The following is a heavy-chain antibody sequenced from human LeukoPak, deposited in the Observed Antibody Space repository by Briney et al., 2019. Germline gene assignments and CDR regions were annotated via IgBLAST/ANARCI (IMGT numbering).Heavy chain of an antibody. Sequence: PSETLSLTCTVSGGSISSGGYYWSWIRQPPGKGLEWIGYIYHSGSTYYNPSLKSRVTISVDTSKNQFSLKLSSVTAADTAVYYCARVERVYCSGGSCYSSWDQTHWGQGTLVTVSS. CDR3: ARVERVYCSGGSCYSSWDQTH. CDR1: GGSISSGGYY. CDR2: IYHSGST. J-gene: IGHJ4*02. D-gene: IGHD2-15*01. V-gene: IGHV4-30-2*01.